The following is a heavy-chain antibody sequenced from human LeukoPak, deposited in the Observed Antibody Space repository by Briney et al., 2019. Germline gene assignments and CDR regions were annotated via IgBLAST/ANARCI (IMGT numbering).Heavy chain of an antibody. CDR3: ARSVYYDTLTGYYYYALDV. D-gene: IGHD3-9*01. V-gene: IGHV3-66*01. Sequence: GGSLRLSCAASGFTVSSNYISWVRQAPGKGLEWVSVKGRFTSPRDNSKNTLYLQMDSLRGEDTAVYYCARSVYYDTLTGYYYYALDVWGQGTTVTVSS. J-gene: IGHJ6*02. CDR1: GFTVSSNY.